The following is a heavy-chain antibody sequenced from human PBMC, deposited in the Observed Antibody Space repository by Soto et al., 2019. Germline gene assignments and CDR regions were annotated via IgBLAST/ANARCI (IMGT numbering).Heavy chain of an antibody. V-gene: IGHV1-3*01. CDR1: GYTFTSFA. Sequence: GASVKGSCKGSGYTFTSFAMSWVRQAPGQRLEWMGWINAGNGNTKYSQKFQGRVTITRDTSASTAYMELSSLRSEDTAVYYCARDQPIAFDFWGQGILVTVSS. J-gene: IGHJ4*02. CDR3: ARDQPIAFDF. CDR2: INAGNGNT.